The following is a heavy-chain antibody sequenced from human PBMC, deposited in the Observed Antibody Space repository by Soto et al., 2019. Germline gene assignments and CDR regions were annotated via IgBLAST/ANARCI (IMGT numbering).Heavy chain of an antibody. V-gene: IGHV4-39*01. CDR1: GGSISSSIYY. CDR2: IYYSGST. Sequence: PSETLSLTCTVSGGSISSSIYYWGWIRQPPGKGLEWIGSIYYSGSTYYNPSLKSRVTISVDTSKNQFSLKLSSVTAADTAVYYCASRKSSPYFDYWGQGTLVTVSS. D-gene: IGHD3-10*01. CDR3: ASRKSSPYFDY. J-gene: IGHJ4*02.